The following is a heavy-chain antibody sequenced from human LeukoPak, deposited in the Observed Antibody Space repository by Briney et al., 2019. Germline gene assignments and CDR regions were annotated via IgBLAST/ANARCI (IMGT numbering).Heavy chain of an antibody. J-gene: IGHJ4*02. CDR2: IIPIFGTA. Sequence: SVKVSCKASGGTFSSYAISWVRQAPGQGLEWMGGIIPIFGTANYAQKFQGRVTITADESTSTAYMELSSLRSEDTAVYYCARSTTYYDILTGYYGTFDYWGQGTPVTVSS. D-gene: IGHD3-9*01. CDR3: ARSTTYYDILTGYYGTFDY. V-gene: IGHV1-69*13. CDR1: GGTFSSYA.